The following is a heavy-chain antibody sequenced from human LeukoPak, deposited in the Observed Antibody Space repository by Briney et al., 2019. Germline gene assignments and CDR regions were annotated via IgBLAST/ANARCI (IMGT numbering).Heavy chain of an antibody. D-gene: IGHD3-3*01. CDR1: GYTFTSYA. V-gene: IGHV7-4-1*02. Sequence: ASVMVSCKASGYTFTSYAMNWVRQAPGQGLEWMGWINTNTGNPTYAQGFTGRFVFSLDTSVSTAYLQISSLKAEDTAVYYCARNQNPIFGVVIMSLWGQGTLVTVSS. J-gene: IGHJ4*02. CDR3: ARNQNPIFGVVIMSL. CDR2: INTNTGNP.